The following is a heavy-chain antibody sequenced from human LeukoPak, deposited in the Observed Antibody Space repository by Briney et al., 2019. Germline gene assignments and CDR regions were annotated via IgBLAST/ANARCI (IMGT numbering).Heavy chain of an antibody. J-gene: IGHJ5*02. V-gene: IGHV4-39*01. D-gene: IGHD2-2*01. CDR1: GGSVSSSDYY. CDR2: IYYSGST. Sequence: PSETLSLTCTVPGGSVSSSDYYWGWIRQPPGKGLEWIGSIYYSGSTYYKPSLKSRVTISLDTPKKQFSLKLSSVTAADTAVYYCARLGDIVVVPAAMSSAVVGFDPWGQGTLVTVSS. CDR3: ARLGDIVVVPAAMSSAVVGFDP.